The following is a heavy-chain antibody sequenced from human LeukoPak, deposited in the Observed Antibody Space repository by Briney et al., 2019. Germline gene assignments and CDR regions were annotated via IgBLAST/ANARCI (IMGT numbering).Heavy chain of an antibody. J-gene: IGHJ4*02. Sequence: SVKVSCKASGGTFSSYAISWVRQAPGQRLEWMGRIIPILGIANYAQKFQGRVTITADKSTSTAYMELSSLRSEDTAVYYCARDRYGGNSAFDYWGQGTLVTVSS. V-gene: IGHV1-69*04. CDR3: ARDRYGGNSAFDY. D-gene: IGHD4-23*01. CDR2: IIPILGIA. CDR1: GGTFSSYA.